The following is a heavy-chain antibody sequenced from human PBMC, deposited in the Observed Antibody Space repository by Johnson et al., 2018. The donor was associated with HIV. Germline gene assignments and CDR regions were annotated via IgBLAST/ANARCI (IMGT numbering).Heavy chain of an antibody. V-gene: IGHV3-30*18. CDR3: AKVAVATAAGGVALDI. CDR2: ISYDGSNK. Sequence: QMLLVESGGGLVKPGGSLRLSCAASGFTFSDYYMSWIRQAPGKGLEWVAVISYDGSNKSYADSVKGRFTISRDNSKNTLYLQMNSLRAEDTAVYYCAKVAVATAAGGVALDIWGQGTMVTVSS. CDR1: GFTFSDYY. D-gene: IGHD6-13*01. J-gene: IGHJ3*02.